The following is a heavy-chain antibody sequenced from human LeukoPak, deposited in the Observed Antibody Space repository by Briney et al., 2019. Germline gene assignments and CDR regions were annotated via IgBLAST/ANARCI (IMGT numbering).Heavy chain of an antibody. Sequence: ASVKVSCKASGGTFTSYAISWVRQSPGQGLEWMGGIIPIFVTAHYAQKFQGRVTITTDESTSTAYMELSSLRSEDTAVYYCARVERVLRFLECLQNDIWGQGTMVTVSS. CDR2: IIPIFVTA. CDR3: ARVERVLRFLECLQNDI. D-gene: IGHD3-3*01. CDR1: GGTFTSYA. V-gene: IGHV1-69*05. J-gene: IGHJ3*02.